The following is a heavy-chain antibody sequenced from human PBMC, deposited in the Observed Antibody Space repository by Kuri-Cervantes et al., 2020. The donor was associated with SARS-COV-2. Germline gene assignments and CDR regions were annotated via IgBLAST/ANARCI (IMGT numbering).Heavy chain of an antibody. D-gene: IGHD1-1*01. CDR3: VRDGDHWNFDY. CDR2: INPDGSYT. J-gene: IGHJ4*02. V-gene: IGHV3-74*01. Sequence: GESLKISCAASGFTFSGHWIHWVRQAPGKGLVWVSRINPDGSYTNNADSVKGRPTLSRDNAKNMLFLQMNSLRAEDTAVYYCVRDGDHWNFDYWGQGTLVTVSS. CDR1: GFTFSGHW.